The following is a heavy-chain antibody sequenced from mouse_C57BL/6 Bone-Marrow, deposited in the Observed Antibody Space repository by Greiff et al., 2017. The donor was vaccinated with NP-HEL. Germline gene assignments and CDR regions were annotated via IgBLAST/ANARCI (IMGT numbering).Heavy chain of an antibody. CDR2: ISCGGCTI. CDR1: GFTFSDYG. V-gene: IGHV5-17*01. CDR3: ARKGVEAVVDY. D-gene: IGHD1-3*01. J-gene: IGHJ2*01. Sequence: EVKLMESGGGLVKPGGFLKLSCAASGFTFSDYGMPLVRPAPETGLVVVAYISCGGCTIYYSAPVKGRFTISRDNAKNTLFLQMTSLRSEDTAMYYCARKGVEAVVDYWGQGTTLTVSS.